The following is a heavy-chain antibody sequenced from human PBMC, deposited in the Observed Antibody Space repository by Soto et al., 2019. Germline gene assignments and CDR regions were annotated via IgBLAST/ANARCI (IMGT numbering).Heavy chain of an antibody. J-gene: IGHJ4*02. Sequence: QVQLVQSGAEVKKPGASVKVSCKASGYTFTSYGISWVRQAPGQGLEWMGWVNAYNGNTNYAQKFQGRVTKTTDKXTSRAYMELRSLSTDETAVSYCAKEALSGRTGFDFRGQGTLVAVSA. D-gene: IGHD6-19*01. V-gene: IGHV1-18*01. CDR1: GYTFTSYG. CDR2: VNAYNGNT. CDR3: AKEALSGRTGFDF.